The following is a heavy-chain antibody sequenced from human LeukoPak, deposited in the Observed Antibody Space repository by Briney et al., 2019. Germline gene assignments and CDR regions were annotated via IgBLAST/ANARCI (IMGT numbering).Heavy chain of an antibody. J-gene: IGHJ2*01. D-gene: IGHD4-11*01. CDR1: GGSISSGGYY. CDR3: ARQVTRYFDL. CDR2: IYHSGST. Sequence: SQTLSLTCTVSGGSISSGGYYWSWIRQPPGKGLEWIGYIYHSGSTYYNPSLKSRVTISVDTSKNQFSLKLSSVTAADTAVYYCARQVTRYFDLWGRGTLVTVSS. V-gene: IGHV4-30-2*01.